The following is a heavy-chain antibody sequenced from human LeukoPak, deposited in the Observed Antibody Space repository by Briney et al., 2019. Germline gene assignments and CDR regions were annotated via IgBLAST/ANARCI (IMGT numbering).Heavy chain of an antibody. J-gene: IGHJ4*02. CDR3: ARDYKYVFDN. CDR2: IGISSGNT. D-gene: IGHD5-24*01. Sequence: GGSLRPSCAASGFTFSAYSMNWVRQAPGKGLEWISYIGISSGNTKYADSVKGRFTISGDKAKNSLYLQMNSLRVEDTAVYYCARDYKYVFDNWGQGTLVTVSS. V-gene: IGHV3-48*01. CDR1: GFTFSAYS.